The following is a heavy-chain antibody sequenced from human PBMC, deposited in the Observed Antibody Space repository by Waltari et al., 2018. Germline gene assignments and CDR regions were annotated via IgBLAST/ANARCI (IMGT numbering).Heavy chain of an antibody. V-gene: IGHV1-69*05. CDR1: GGTFSSYA. J-gene: IGHJ5*02. D-gene: IGHD2-2*01. CDR3: ARSGIVVVPAAIEGGFDP. CDR2: IIPIFGTA. Sequence: QVQLVQSGAEVKKPGSSVKVSCKASGGTFSSYAISWVRQAPGQGLEWMGGIIPIFGTANYAQKFQGRVTITTDESTSTAYMELSSLRSEDTAVYYCARSGIVVVPAAIEGGFDPWGQGTLVTVSS.